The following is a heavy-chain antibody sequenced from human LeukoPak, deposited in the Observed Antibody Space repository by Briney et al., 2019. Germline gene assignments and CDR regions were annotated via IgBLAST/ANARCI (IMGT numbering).Heavy chain of an antibody. D-gene: IGHD6-13*01. CDR3: ARGSSWSYYFDY. J-gene: IGHJ4*02. CDR1: GGSISSYY. Sequence: SETLSLTCAVSGGSISSYYWSWIRQPPGKGLEWIGYFYYSGSTNYSPSLKSRVTISIDTSKNQFSLKLNSVTAADTAVYYCARGSSWSYYFDYWGQGTLVTVSS. CDR2: FYYSGST. V-gene: IGHV4-59*01.